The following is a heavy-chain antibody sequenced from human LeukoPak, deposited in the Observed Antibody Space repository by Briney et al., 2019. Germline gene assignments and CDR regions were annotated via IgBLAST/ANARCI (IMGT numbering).Heavy chain of an antibody. Sequence: GASVKVSCKVSGYTLTELSMHWVRQAPGKGLEWMGGFDPEDGETIYAQNFQGRVTMTEDTSTDTAYMELSSLRSEDTAVYYCATGFRSGWSFDYWGQGTLVTVSS. V-gene: IGHV1-24*01. CDR2: FDPEDGET. CDR3: ATGFRSGWSFDY. J-gene: IGHJ4*02. CDR1: GYTLTELS. D-gene: IGHD6-19*01.